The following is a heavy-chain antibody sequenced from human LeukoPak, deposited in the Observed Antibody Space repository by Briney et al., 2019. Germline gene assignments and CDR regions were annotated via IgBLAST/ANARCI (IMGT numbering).Heavy chain of an antibody. D-gene: IGHD3-10*01. J-gene: IGHJ4*02. CDR2: IIPIFGTA. Sequence: SVTVSCKASGGTFSSYAISWVRQAPGQGLEWMGGIIPIFGTANYAQKFQGRVTITADKSTSTAYMELSSLRSEDTAVYYCASRFGELSYFDYWGQGTLVTVSS. CDR3: ASRFGELSYFDY. CDR1: GGTFSSYA. V-gene: IGHV1-69*06.